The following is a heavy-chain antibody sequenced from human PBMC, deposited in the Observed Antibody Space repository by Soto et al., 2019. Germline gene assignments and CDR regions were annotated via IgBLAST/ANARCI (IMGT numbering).Heavy chain of an antibody. CDR3: AEALIRFGELSAYVMED. CDR1: GFTFSTYG. J-gene: IGHJ6*02. CDR2: ISYDGSNK. Sequence: QVQLVESGGGVVQPGRSLRLSCAASGFTFSTYGMHWVRQAPGKGLEWVAVISYDGSNKYYADSEKGRFTISRDNFKNALYREMTSLRVEGTAVYYCAEALIRFGELSAYVMEDWCQGTTVSVSS. V-gene: IGHV3-30*18. D-gene: IGHD3-10*01.